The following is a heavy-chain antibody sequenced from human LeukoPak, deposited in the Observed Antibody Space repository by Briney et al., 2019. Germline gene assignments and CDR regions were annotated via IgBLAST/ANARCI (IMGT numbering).Heavy chain of an antibody. J-gene: IGHJ4*02. D-gene: IGHD5-18*01. CDR1: GVAFSNYG. V-gene: IGHV3-66*01. CDR2: IYSSGTT. CDR3: ARALRGYSYLGYLDS. Sequence: GGSLRLSCAASGVAFSNYGMSWVRQAPGRGLEWVSVIYSSGTTDYADSVKGRFTISRDNSKNTLYLQMNSLRAVDTAVYYCARALRGYSYLGYLDSWGRGTLVTVSS.